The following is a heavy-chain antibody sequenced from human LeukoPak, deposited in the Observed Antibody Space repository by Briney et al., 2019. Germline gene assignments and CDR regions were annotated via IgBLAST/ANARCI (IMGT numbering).Heavy chain of an antibody. D-gene: IGHD6-13*01. J-gene: IGHJ4*02. CDR2: IYSGGST. Sequence: GGSLRLSCAASGFTFSSYWMSWVRQAPGKGLEWVSVIYSGGSTYYADSVKGRFTISRDNSKNTLYLQMNSLRAEDTAVYYCARGVAAAGTADYWGQGTLVTVSS. CDR3: ARGVAAAGTADY. CDR1: GFTFSSYW. V-gene: IGHV3-53*01.